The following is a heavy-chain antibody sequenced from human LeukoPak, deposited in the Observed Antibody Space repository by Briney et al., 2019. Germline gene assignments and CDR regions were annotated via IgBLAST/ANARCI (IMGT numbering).Heavy chain of an antibody. Sequence: GGSLSLSCAASGLFFSVVWVNWVRQAPGGGREWVACLQRVSDGEIKNYLAAVKGRLAISRDDTSKLVFLQMSNLKTEDTGIDYCTADHPASSRWSNDFWGQGALVTVSS. J-gene: IGHJ4*02. V-gene: IGHV3-15*01. D-gene: IGHD2-2*01. CDR3: TADHPASSRWSNDF. CDR1: GLFFSVVW. CDR2: LQRVSDGEIK.